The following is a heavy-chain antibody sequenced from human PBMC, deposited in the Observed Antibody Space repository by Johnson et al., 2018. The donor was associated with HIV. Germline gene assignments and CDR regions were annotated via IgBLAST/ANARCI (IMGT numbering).Heavy chain of an antibody. CDR2: ISYDGSHK. J-gene: IGHJ3*02. CDR3: ARDRTSYGCGGDCGSHAFDI. Sequence: QVQLVESGGGVVQPGRSLRLSCAASGFTFSSYAMHWVRQAPGKGLEWVAVISYDGSHKYYADSVKGRFTISRDNSKNTLYLQMNSLRTEDTALYYCARDRTSYGCGGDCGSHAFDIWGQGTMVTVSS. V-gene: IGHV3-30*14. CDR1: GFTFSSYA. D-gene: IGHD2-21*01.